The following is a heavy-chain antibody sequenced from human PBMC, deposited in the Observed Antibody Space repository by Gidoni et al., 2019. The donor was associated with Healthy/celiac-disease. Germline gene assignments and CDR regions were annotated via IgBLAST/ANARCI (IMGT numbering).Heavy chain of an antibody. V-gene: IGHV4-39*01. J-gene: IGHJ3*02. Sequence: QLQLQESGPGLVKPSETLSLTCTVSGGSIRSSSYYWGWIRQPPGKGLEWIGSIYYSGSTYYNPSLKSRVTISVDTSKNQFSLKLSSVTAADTAVYYCARHRTAEELEGSAFDIWGQGTMVTVSS. D-gene: IGHD1-7*01. CDR1: GGSIRSSSYY. CDR3: ARHRTAEELEGSAFDI. CDR2: IYYSGST.